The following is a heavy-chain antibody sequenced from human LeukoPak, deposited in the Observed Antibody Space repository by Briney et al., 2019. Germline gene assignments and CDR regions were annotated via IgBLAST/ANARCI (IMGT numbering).Heavy chain of an antibody. CDR3: ARGDSSSSRAGNYYYYYMDV. CDR2: ISVYNGNT. D-gene: IGHD6-6*01. V-gene: IGHV1-18*01. CDR1: GYTFTSYA. Sequence: ASVKVSCKASGYTFTSYAMNWVRQAPGQGLEWMGRISVYNGNTNYAQKFQGRVTITADESTSTAYMELSSLRSEDTAVYYCARGDSSSSRAGNYYYYYMDVWGKGTTVTVSS. J-gene: IGHJ6*03.